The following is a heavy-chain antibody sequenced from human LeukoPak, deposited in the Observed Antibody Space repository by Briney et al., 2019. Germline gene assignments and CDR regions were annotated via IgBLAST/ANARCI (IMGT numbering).Heavy chain of an antibody. CDR1: GYTFTSYY. CDR3: ARYEGYPRFVY. Sequence: ASVKVSCKASGYTFTSYYMHWLRQTPGQGLEWMGIINPSGGSTSYAQKFQGRVTMTRDTSTSTVYMELSSLRSEDTAVYYCARYEGYPRFVYWGQGALVTVSS. J-gene: IGHJ4*02. V-gene: IGHV1-46*01. CDR2: INPSGGST. D-gene: IGHD1-1*01.